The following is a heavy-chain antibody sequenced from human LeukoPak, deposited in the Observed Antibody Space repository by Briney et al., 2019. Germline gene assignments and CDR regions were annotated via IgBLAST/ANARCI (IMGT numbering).Heavy chain of an antibody. J-gene: IGHJ4*02. CDR1: DGSISNYY. CDR2: FQTSGST. CDR3: ARESALVDYGVFDF. V-gene: IGHV4-4*07. Sequence: SETLSLTCTVSDGSISNYYWSWIRQPAGKGLEWIGRFQTSGSTTYNPSLKSRVTMSVDTSKSQFSLGLTSVTAADTAVYYCARESALVDYGVFDFWGQGTLVTVSS. D-gene: IGHD4-17*01.